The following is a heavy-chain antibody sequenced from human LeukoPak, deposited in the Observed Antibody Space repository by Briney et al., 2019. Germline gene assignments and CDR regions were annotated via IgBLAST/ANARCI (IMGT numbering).Heavy chain of an antibody. Sequence: GGSLRLSCAASGFTFSSYGMHWVRQAPGKGLEWVAFIRYDGSNKYYADSVKGRFTISRDNAKNSLYLQMNSLRAEDTALYYCAKDQARSSGWYIDYWGQGTLVAVSS. CDR2: IRYDGSNK. V-gene: IGHV3-30*02. D-gene: IGHD6-19*01. J-gene: IGHJ4*02. CDR1: GFTFSSYG. CDR3: AKDQARSSGWYIDY.